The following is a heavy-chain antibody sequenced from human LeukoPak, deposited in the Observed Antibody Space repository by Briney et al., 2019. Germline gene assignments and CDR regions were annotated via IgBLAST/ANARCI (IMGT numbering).Heavy chain of an antibody. J-gene: IGHJ4*02. D-gene: IGHD2-2*01. CDR2: ISYDGSNK. CDR3: ARSSGPAAKTSSY. V-gene: IGHV3-30*03. CDR1: GFTFSSYG. Sequence: GGSLRLSCAASGFTFSSYGMHWVRQAPGKGLEWVAVISYDGSNKYYADSVKGRFTISRDNAKNSLYLQMNSLRAEDTAVYYCARSSGPAAKTSSYWGQGTLVTVSS.